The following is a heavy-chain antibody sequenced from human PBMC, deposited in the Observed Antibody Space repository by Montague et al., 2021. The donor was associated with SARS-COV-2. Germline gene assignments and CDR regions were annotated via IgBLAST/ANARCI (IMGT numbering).Heavy chain of an antibody. CDR2: IDYSSST. CDR1: GGSISTYY. CDR3: AGADITMVRGVDRWAFDL. V-gene: IGHV4-59*01. J-gene: IGHJ3*01. D-gene: IGHD3-10*01. Sequence: SETLSLTCTVSGGSISTYYWSWIRQPPGKGREWMGYIDYSSSTNYYPSLKSRGTISVDTSKNQFSLKLSSVTAADTAAYYCAGADITMVRGVDRWAFDLWGQGTLVTVSS.